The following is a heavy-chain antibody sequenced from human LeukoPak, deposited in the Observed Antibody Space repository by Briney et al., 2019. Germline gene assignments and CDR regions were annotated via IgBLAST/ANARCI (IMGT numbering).Heavy chain of an antibody. CDR1: GGSISSSSYY. CDR2: IYYSGST. Sequence: ASETLSLTCTVSGGSISSSSYYWGWIRQPPGKGLEWIGSIYYSGSTYYNPSLKSRVTISVDTSKNQFSLKLSSVTAADTAVYYCARGDFYDSSGYYYSHYFDYWGQGPRSPSPQ. J-gene: IGHJ4*02. CDR3: ARGDFYDSSGYYYSHYFDY. V-gene: IGHV4-39*07. D-gene: IGHD3-22*01.